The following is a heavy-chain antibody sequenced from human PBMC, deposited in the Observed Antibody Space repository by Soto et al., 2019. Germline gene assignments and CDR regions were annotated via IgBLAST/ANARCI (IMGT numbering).Heavy chain of an antibody. J-gene: IGHJ4*02. CDR1: GFNFNNYD. D-gene: IGHD6-19*01. V-gene: IGHV3-21*01. Sequence: LRLSCAASGFNFNNYDMNWVRQAPGKGLEWLSSISSGSDYIYYADSVKGRFTISRDNAKNSLYLQMNSLRDEDTAMYFCASSSAWYLYYFDYWGQGTLVTVSS. CDR3: ASSSAWYLYYFDY. CDR2: ISSGSDYI.